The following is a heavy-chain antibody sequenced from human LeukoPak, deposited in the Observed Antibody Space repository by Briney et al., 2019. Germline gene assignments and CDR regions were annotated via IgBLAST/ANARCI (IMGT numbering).Heavy chain of an antibody. CDR1: GYTFTVYY. Sequence: ASVNVSYKASGYTFTVYYIHWVPQAPGQGLEWMGIISPTGGTTNYAQKFQGRATMTRDMSTSTVYMDLSNLRSDDTAVYYCARSSGNYFGYWGQGTLVTVSS. D-gene: IGHD1-26*01. J-gene: IGHJ4*02. CDR2: ISPTGGTT. V-gene: IGHV1-46*01. CDR3: ARSSGNYFGY.